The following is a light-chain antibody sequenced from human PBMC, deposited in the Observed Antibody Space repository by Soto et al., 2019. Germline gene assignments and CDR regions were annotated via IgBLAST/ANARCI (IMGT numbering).Light chain of an antibody. J-gene: IGLJ1*01. CDR1: NSDVGGYNY. Sequence: QSALTQPRSVSGSPGQAVTFSCTGTNSDVGGYNYVSWYQQHPDKAPKLIIYDVSKRPSGVPDRFSGSKSGNTASLTISGLQAEDEADYFCSSFAGSYTHVFGTGTKLIVL. CDR3: SSFAGSYTHV. V-gene: IGLV2-11*01. CDR2: DVS.